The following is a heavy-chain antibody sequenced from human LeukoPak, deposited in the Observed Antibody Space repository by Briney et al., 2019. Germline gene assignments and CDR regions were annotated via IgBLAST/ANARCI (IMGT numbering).Heavy chain of an antibody. V-gene: IGHV1-24*01. D-gene: IGHD3-3*01. CDR1: GYNLNELS. J-gene: IGHJ5*02. CDR2: FDPADGER. Sequence: ASVKVSCKVFGYNLNELSMHWVRQAPGKGPEWMGGFDPADGERIYAQKFQGRVTMTEDISTETAYMELTSLTSEDTAVYYCASGKYGLRSWFDPWGQGTLVTVSP. CDR3: ASGKYGLRSWFDP.